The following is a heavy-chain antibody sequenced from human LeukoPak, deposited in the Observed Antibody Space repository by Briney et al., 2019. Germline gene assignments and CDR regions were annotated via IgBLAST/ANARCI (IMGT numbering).Heavy chain of an antibody. CDR3: ARGLGHYYGSGSPNWFDP. CDR2: INPNSGGT. V-gene: IGHV1-2*02. Sequence: GASVKVSCKASGYTFTGYYMHWVRQAPGQGLEWMGWINPNSGGTNYAQKFQGRVTMTRDMSISTAYMELSRLRSDDTAVYYCARGLGHYYGSGSPNWFDPWGQGTLVTVSS. D-gene: IGHD3-10*01. J-gene: IGHJ5*02. CDR1: GYTFTGYY.